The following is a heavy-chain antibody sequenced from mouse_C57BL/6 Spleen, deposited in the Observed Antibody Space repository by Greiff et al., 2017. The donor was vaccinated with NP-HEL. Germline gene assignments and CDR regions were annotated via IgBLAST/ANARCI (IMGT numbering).Heavy chain of an antibody. J-gene: IGHJ4*01. CDR1: GYTFTSYW. D-gene: IGHD1-1*01. CDR3: ARPYYYGSSSPMDY. V-gene: IGHV1-55*01. CDR2: IYPGSGST. Sequence: QVQLQQPGAELVKPGASVKMSCKASGYTFTSYWITWVKQRPGQGLEWIGGIYPGSGSTNYNEKFKSKATLTVDTSSSTAYMQLSSLTSEDSAVYYCARPYYYGSSSPMDYWGQGTLVTVSS.